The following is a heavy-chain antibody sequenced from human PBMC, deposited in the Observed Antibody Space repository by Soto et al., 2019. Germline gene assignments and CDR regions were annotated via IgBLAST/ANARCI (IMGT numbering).Heavy chain of an antibody. CDR1: GCIFSNYA. CDR3: ASGQLWLQLDY. V-gene: IGHV1-69*13. D-gene: IGHD5-18*01. Sequence: VKVTCRASGCIFSNYAMSWVRQAPGQGLEWMGGIIPIFGTANYAQKFQGRVTITADESTSTAYMELSSLRSEDTAVYYCASGQLWLQLDYWGQGTLVTVSS. J-gene: IGHJ4*02. CDR2: IIPIFGTA.